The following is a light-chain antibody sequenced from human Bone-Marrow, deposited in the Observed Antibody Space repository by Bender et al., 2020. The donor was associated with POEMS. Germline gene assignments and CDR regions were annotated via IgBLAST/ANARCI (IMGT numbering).Light chain of an antibody. Sequence: SYVLTQPPSVSVAPGQTATITCGGHDIESKSVHWYHQKPGQAPVLVIYDDTDRPSGIPERFSGSNSGNTATLTISRVEAGDEADYYCQAWDSSTAVFGGGTRLTVL. J-gene: IGLJ2*01. CDR2: DDT. CDR1: DIESKS. CDR3: QAWDSSTAV. V-gene: IGLV3-21*02.